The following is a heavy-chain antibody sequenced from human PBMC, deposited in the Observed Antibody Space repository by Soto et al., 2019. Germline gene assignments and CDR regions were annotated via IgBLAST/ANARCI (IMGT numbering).Heavy chain of an antibody. V-gene: IGHV4-30-4*01. Sequence: SETLSLTCTVSGGSISSGDYYWSWIRQPPGKGLERIGYIYYSGSTYYNPSLKSRVTISVDTSKNQFSLKLSSVTAADTAVYYCARERPDGSRLDPWGQGTLVTVSS. J-gene: IGHJ5*02. CDR2: IYYSGST. D-gene: IGHD6-13*01. CDR1: GGSISSGDYY. CDR3: ARERPDGSRLDP.